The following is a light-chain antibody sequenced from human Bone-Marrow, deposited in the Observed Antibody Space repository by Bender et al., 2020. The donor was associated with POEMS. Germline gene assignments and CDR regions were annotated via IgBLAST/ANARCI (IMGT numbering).Light chain of an antibody. V-gene: IGLV2-14*03. CDR2: DVD. J-gene: IGLJ3*02. Sequence: QSALTQPASVSGSPGQSITISCTGTSSDVGGYNYVSWYQHHPGKAPKLIIYDVDNRPSGVSNRFSGSKSGNTASLTISGLQAEDEADYYCSSYTVTFTWVFGGGTKLTVL. CDR1: SSDVGGYNY. CDR3: SSYTVTFTWV.